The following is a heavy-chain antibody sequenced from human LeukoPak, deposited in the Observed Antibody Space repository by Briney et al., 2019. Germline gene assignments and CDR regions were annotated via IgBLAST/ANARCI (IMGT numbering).Heavy chain of an antibody. CDR1: GFTFSTYA. D-gene: IGHD5-12*01. CDR3: AASGYDYDYYYYMDV. V-gene: IGHV3-48*03. J-gene: IGHJ6*03. Sequence: PGGSLRLSCAASGFTFSTYAIHWVRQAPGKGLEWVSYISSSGSTIYYADSVKGRFTISRDNAKNSLYLQMNSLRAEDTAVYYCAASGYDYDYYYYMDVWGKGTTVTISS. CDR2: ISSSGSTI.